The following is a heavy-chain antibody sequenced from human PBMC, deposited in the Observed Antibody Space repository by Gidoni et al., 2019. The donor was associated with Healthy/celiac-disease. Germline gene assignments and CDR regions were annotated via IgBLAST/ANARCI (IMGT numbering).Heavy chain of an antibody. V-gene: IGHV3-48*01. CDR3: AREEIAVAAYYFDY. Sequence: EVQLVESGGGLVQPGGSLRLSCAASGFTFSSYSMNWVRQAPGKGLEWVSYISSSSSTIYYADSVKGRFTISRDNAKNSLYLQMNSLRAEDTAVYYCAREEIAVAAYYFDYWGQGTLVTVSS. J-gene: IGHJ4*02. CDR2: ISSSSSTI. D-gene: IGHD6-19*01. CDR1: GFTFSSYS.